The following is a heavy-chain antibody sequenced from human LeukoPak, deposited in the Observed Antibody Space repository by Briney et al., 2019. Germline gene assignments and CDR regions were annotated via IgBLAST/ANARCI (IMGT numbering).Heavy chain of an antibody. CDR2: ISYDGRSK. CDR3: ANGRNTLGRSEFDY. CDR1: GFTFSSYG. J-gene: IGHJ4*02. V-gene: IGHV3-30*18. D-gene: IGHD2/OR15-2a*01. Sequence: GGSLRLSCEVSGFTFSSYGMHWVRQAPGKGLEWVAFISYDGRSKFYTDSVKGRFTISRDVSKNTLYLQMNSLRAEDTAMFYCANGRNTLGRSEFDYWGQGTLVTVSS.